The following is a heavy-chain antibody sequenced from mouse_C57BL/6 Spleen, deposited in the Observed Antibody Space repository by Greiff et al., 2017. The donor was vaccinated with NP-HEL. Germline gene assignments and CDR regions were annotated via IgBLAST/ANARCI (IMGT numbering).Heavy chain of an antibody. CDR3: ARRITTVVSRYFDV. CDR2: IDPSDSYT. V-gene: IGHV1-69*01. CDR1: GYTFTSYW. Sequence: VQLQQPGAELVMPGASVKLSCKASGYTFTSYWMHWVKPRPGQGLEWIGEIDPSDSYTNYNQKFKGKSTLTVDKSSSTAYMQLSSLTSEDSAVYYCARRITTVVSRYFDVWGTGTTVTVSS. J-gene: IGHJ1*03. D-gene: IGHD1-1*01.